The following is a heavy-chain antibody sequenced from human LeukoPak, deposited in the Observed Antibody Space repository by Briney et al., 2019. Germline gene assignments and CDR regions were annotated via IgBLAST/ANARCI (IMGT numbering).Heavy chain of an antibody. Sequence: SETLSLTCAVSGGSISSGGYSWSWIRQPPGKGLEWIGYIYYSGSTYYNPSLKSRVTISVDTSKNQFSLKLSSVTAADTAVYYCARSAGASDFDYWGQGTLVTVSS. J-gene: IGHJ4*02. CDR3: ARSAGASDFDY. D-gene: IGHD4/OR15-4a*01. V-gene: IGHV4-30-4*07. CDR1: GGSISSGGYS. CDR2: IYYSGST.